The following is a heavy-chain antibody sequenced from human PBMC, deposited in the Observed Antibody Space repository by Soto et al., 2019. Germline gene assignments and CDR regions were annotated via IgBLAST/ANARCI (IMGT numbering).Heavy chain of an antibody. D-gene: IGHD2-2*01. CDR2: IYHSGST. Sequence: SETLSLTCAVSGGSISSSNWWSWVRQPPGKGLEWIGEIYHSGSTNYNPSLKSRVTIPVDKSKNQFSLKLSSVTAADTAVYYCARSAGGEYCSSTSCPNWFDPWGQGTLVTVSS. V-gene: IGHV4-4*02. CDR3: ARSAGGEYCSSTSCPNWFDP. J-gene: IGHJ5*02. CDR1: GGSISSSNW.